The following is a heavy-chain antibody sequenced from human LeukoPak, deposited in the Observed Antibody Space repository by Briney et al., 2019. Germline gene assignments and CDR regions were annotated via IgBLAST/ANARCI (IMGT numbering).Heavy chain of an antibody. D-gene: IGHD6-19*01. J-gene: IGHJ4*02. CDR3: ARSGYSSGWDFDY. CDR1: GGSISSSSYH. Sequence: PSETLSLTCTVSGGSISSSSYHWGWIRQPPGKGLEWIGSIYYSGSTYYNPSLKSRVTVSVDTSKNQFSLKLSSVTAADTAVYYCARSGYSSGWDFDYWGQGTLVTVSS. CDR2: IYYSGST. V-gene: IGHV4-39*01.